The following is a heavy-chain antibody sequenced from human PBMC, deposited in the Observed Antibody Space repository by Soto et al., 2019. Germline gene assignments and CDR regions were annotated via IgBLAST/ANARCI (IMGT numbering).Heavy chain of an antibody. V-gene: IGHV4-30-4*01. J-gene: IGHJ4*02. CDR2: ILYSGTT. D-gene: IGHD2-15*01. CDR3: ARDGALDY. CDR1: GGSISSGDYY. Sequence: QVQLQESGPGLVKPSQTLSLTCTVAGGSISSGDYYWSWIRQPPGKGMECIGYILYSGTTNDNPSLESRLTISVDTSQNQFSLKLTSVTAADPAVYYCARDGALDYWGRGTLVTVSS.